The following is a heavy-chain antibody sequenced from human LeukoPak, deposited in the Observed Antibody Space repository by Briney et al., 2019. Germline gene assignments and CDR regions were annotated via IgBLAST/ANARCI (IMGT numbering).Heavy chain of an antibody. D-gene: IGHD3-16*01. CDR1: GGSFSDYW. Sequence: PSEPLSLTCAVYGGSFSDYWWPWLRQSPGKGLEWFGEVNHSGRTNYNPPLKSRVSISVDGSKKQFSLKLTSVTAADTALYYCAIRFGRLEAGGTPFDSWGRGTRVTVSS. V-gene: IGHV4-34*01. CDR2: VNHSGRT. J-gene: IGHJ4*02. CDR3: AIRFGRLEAGGTPFDS.